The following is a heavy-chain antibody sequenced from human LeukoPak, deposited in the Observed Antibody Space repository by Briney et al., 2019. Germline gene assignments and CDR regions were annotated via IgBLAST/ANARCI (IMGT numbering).Heavy chain of an antibody. V-gene: IGHV4-34*01. CDR1: GGSFSGYY. CDR2: INHSGST. Sequence: SETLSLTCAVYGGSFSGYYWSWIRQPPGKGLEWIGEINHSGSTNYNPSLKSRVTISVDTSKNQFSLELSSVTAADTAVYYCARQQMYYYASESRYYFDYWGQGTLVTVSS. D-gene: IGHD3-10*01. CDR3: ARQQMYYYASESRYYFDY. J-gene: IGHJ4*02.